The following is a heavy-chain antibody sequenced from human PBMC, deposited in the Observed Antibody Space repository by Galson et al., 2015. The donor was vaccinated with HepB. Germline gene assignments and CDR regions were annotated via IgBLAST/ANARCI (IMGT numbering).Heavy chain of an antibody. J-gene: IGHJ6*03. CDR2: ISTGSTYI. D-gene: IGHD4-23*01. V-gene: IGHV3-21*01. CDR1: GFTFSTYS. Sequence: SLRLSCAASGFTFSTYSMAWVRQAPGKGLEWVSSISTGSTYIHYADSVKGRFTISRDNAKNTLYLQMNSLRAEDTAVYYCARVVTPSGPYYYYYYMDVWGKGTTVTVSS. CDR3: ARVVTPSGPYYYYYYMDV.